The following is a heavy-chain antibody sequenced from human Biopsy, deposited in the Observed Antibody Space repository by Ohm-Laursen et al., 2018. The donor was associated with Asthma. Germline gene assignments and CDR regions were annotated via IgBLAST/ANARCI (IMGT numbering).Heavy chain of an antibody. CDR3: ARDMNRDGWYFDY. CDR1: GFTFSSYS. Sequence: SLRLSCAASGFTFSSYSMNWVRQAPGKGLEWVSYISSSSSTIYHADSVKGRFTISRDNAKNSLYLQMNSLRDEDTAVYYCARDMNRDGWYFDYWGQGTLVTVSS. J-gene: IGHJ4*02. CDR2: ISSSSSTI. D-gene: IGHD5-24*01. V-gene: IGHV3-48*02.